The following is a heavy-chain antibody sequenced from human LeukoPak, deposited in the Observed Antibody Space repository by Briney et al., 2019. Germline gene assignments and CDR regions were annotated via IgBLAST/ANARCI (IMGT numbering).Heavy chain of an antibody. J-gene: IGHJ4*02. CDR3: AREACPYRLCYYDSSGCSLNYYFDY. D-gene: IGHD3-22*01. CDR1: GFTFSSYA. Sequence: GRSLRLSCAASGFTFSSYAMHWVRQAPGKGLEWVAVISYDGSNKYYADSVKGRFTISRDNSKNTLYLQMNSLRAEDTAVYYCAREACPYRLCYYDSSGCSLNYYFDYWGQGTLVTVSS. V-gene: IGHV3-30-3*01. CDR2: ISYDGSNK.